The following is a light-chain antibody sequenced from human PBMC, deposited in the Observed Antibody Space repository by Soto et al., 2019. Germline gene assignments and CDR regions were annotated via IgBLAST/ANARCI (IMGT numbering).Light chain of an antibody. CDR1: QNINRW. V-gene: IGKV1-5*03. CDR3: QQYKNYSWT. J-gene: IGKJ1*01. Sequence: DIQIAQSPSTLSASVGDRVTITCRASQNINRWLAWYQQRPGKAPNLLIYKASSLESGVPSRFSGSGSGTEFTLTINSLQPDDLATYHCQQYKNYSWTFGQGTKVEIK. CDR2: KAS.